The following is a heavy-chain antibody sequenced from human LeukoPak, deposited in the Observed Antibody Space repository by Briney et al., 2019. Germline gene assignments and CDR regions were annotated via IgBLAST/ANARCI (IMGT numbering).Heavy chain of an antibody. V-gene: IGHV3-48*02. Sequence: GGSLRLSCAASGFTFSSYSMNWVRQAPGKGLEWVSCISSTSNTIYYAGSVKGRFTISRDNAKNSLYLQMNSLRDADTAVYYCARSLTGDFWGQGTLVTVSS. CDR2: ISSTSNTI. CDR3: ARSLTGDF. D-gene: IGHD1-20*01. CDR1: GFTFSSYS. J-gene: IGHJ4*02.